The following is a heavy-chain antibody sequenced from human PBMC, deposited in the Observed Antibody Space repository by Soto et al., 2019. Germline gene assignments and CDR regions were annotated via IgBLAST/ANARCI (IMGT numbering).Heavy chain of an antibody. CDR3: ARDLVSSSSTFALDI. CDR1: GYTFTSYG. V-gene: IGHV1-18*01. Sequence: QVQLVQSGAEVKKPGASVKVSCKASGYTFTSYGISWVRQAPGQGLEWMGWISAYNGNTNYSQKLQGRVTMTTDTSTNTAYMEMRSLRADDTAVYDCARDLVSSSSTFALDILGQGTMVTVSS. D-gene: IGHD6-6*01. CDR2: ISAYNGNT. J-gene: IGHJ3*02.